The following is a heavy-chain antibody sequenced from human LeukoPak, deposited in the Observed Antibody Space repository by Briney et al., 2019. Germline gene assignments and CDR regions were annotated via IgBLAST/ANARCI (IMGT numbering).Heavy chain of an antibody. D-gene: IGHD3-10*01. CDR2: ITAPGTT. CDR3: VRDMGRESIFDY. Sequence: GGSLRLSCEASGFNFNHYGMNWVRQAPGMGLEWVSGITAPGTTYYADSVKGRFTISRDNAKNSLFLEMNSLRVEDTAVYYCVRDMGRESIFDYWGQGTLVTVSS. J-gene: IGHJ4*02. V-gene: IGHV3-69-1*02. CDR1: GFNFNHYG.